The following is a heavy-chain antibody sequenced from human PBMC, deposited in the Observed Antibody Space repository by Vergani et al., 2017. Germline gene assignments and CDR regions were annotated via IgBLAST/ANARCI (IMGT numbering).Heavy chain of an antibody. CDR1: GFTFSSYA. CDR2: ISGSGGST. Sequence: EVQLLESGGGLVQPGGSLRLSCAASGFTFSSYAMSWVRLAPGKGLEWVSAISGSGGSTYYADSVKGRFTISRDNSKNTLYLQMNSLRAEETAVYYCAKDLEDSGPPYYFDCWGQGTLVTVSS. D-gene: IGHD1-26*01. CDR3: AKDLEDSGPPYYFDC. V-gene: IGHV3-23*01. J-gene: IGHJ4*02.